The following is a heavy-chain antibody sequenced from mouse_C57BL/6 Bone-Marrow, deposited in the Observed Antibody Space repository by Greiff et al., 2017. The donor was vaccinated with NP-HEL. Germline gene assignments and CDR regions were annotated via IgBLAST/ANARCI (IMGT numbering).Heavy chain of an antibody. Sequence: EVKLVESGPVLVKPGASVKMSCKASGYTFTDYYMNWVKQSHGKSLEWIGVINPYNGGTSYNQKFKGKATLTVDKSSSTAYMELNSLTSEDSAVYYCAGITTVGYFDYWGQGTTLTVSS. D-gene: IGHD1-1*01. CDR2: INPYNGGT. J-gene: IGHJ2*01. CDR1: GYTFTDYY. CDR3: AGITTVGYFDY. V-gene: IGHV1-19*01.